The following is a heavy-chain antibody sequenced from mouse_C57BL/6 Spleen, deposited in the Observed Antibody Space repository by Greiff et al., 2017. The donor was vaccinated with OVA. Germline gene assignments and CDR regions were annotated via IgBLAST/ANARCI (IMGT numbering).Heavy chain of an antibody. CDR2: ISSGSSTI. J-gene: IGHJ2*01. V-gene: IGHV5-17*01. D-gene: IGHD3-2*02. Sequence: EVMLVESGGGLVKPGGSLKLSCAVSGFTFSDYGMHWVRQAPEKGLEWVAYISSGSSTIYYADTVKGRFTISRDNAKNTLFLQMTSLRAEDTAMYYCAIDSSGYADYWVQGTTLAVSS. CDR1: GFTFSDYG. CDR3: AIDSSGYADY.